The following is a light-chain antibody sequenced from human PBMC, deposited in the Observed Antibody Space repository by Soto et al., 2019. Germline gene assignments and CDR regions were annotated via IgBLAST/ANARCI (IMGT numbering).Light chain of an antibody. Sequence: IQLTQSPSSLSASVGDGVTITCRASQDISSSLAWYQQKPGNAPKLLIYAASTLQRGVTSRFSGGGSGAHFTLTISSLQPEDSATYYCQQQGTFGQGTKVDIK. J-gene: IGKJ2*01. CDR1: QDISSS. CDR3: QQQGT. CDR2: AAS. V-gene: IGKV1-9*01.